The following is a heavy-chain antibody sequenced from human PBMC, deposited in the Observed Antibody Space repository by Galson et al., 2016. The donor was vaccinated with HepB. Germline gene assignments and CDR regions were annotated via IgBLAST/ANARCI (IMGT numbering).Heavy chain of an antibody. V-gene: IGHV3-9*01. CDR2: ISWDSAII. CDR1: GFTFEDYA. CDR3: AKDRDSASDNIFDS. D-gene: IGHD2-15*01. Sequence: SLRLSCAASGFTFEDYAMHWVRQVPGRGLEWVSGISWDSAIILYADSVKGRFTISRDNAKNALYLQMNSLRSEDTAFYYCAKDRDSASDNIFDSWGQGILVTVSS. J-gene: IGHJ4*02.